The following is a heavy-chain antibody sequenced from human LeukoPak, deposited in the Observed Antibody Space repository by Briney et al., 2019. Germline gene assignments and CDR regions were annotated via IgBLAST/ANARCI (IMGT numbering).Heavy chain of an antibody. Sequence: KPGRSLRLSCAASGFTFSSQAMNWVRQAPGKGLEWVSSISSTSRHTYYADSVKGRFTISRDNAKNSLYLQMNSLRAEDTAVYYCASQDIVATTGAELDYWGQGTLVTVSS. J-gene: IGHJ4*02. CDR3: ASQDIVATTGAELDY. CDR2: ISSTSRHT. D-gene: IGHD5-12*01. V-gene: IGHV3-21*01. CDR1: GFTFSSQA.